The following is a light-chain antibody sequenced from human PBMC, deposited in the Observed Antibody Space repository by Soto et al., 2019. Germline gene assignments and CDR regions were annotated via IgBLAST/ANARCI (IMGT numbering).Light chain of an antibody. CDR2: EVS. CDR3: SSYAGSNTHVV. V-gene: IGLV2-8*01. Sequence: QSALTQPPSASGSPGQSVTISCTGTSSDVGGYNYVSWYQQHPGKAPKVMIYEVSKRPSGVPDRFSGSKSGNTASLTVSGLQAEDEADYYCSSYAGSNTHVVFGGGTKLTV. CDR1: SSDVGGYNY. J-gene: IGLJ2*01.